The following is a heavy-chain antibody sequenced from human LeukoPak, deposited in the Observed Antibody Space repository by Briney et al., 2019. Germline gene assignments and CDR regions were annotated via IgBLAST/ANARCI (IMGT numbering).Heavy chain of an antibody. J-gene: IGHJ6*02. CDR2: ISGGSEDT. V-gene: IGHV3-23*01. Sequence: GGSLRLSCTASGFAFGGYAMSWVRQAPGKGLEWVSSISGGSEDTYYAGSVKGRFTISRDNSKSTLYLQMNSLRAEDTAAYYCARTIAQYSNSWLYFYYGLDVWGQGTTVTVS. D-gene: IGHD6-13*01. CDR3: ARTIAQYSNSWLYFYYGLDV. CDR1: GFAFGGYA.